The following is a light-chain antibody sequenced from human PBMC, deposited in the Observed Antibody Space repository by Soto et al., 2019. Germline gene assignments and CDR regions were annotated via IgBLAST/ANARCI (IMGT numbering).Light chain of an antibody. CDR3: QYYGAPPQP. Sequence: EIVLTRSPGTLSLSPGERATLSCRASQSVNRYLLAWYQQKRGQAPRLLLYGASSRATGTPDRFSGSGSGTDFTLTISRLEPEDFAVYYCQYYGAPPQPVGQGSKVEMK. V-gene: IGKV3-20*01. CDR2: GAS. CDR1: QSVNRYL. J-gene: IGKJ2*01.